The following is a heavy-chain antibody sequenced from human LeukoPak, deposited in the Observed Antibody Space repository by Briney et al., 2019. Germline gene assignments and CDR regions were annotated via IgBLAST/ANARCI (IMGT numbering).Heavy chain of an antibody. V-gene: IGHV3-20*04. Sequence: SGGSLRLSCAASGFTFDDYGMSWVRQAPGKGLEWVSSINWNGGSWNAASMAYADSVKGRFTISRDNAKNSLFLQMNSLRAEDTAMYYCAKGTKPVMTIPDYWGQGILVTVSS. J-gene: IGHJ4*02. CDR2: INWNGGSWNAASM. D-gene: IGHD1/OR15-1a*01. CDR3: AKGTKPVMTIPDY. CDR1: GFTFDDYG.